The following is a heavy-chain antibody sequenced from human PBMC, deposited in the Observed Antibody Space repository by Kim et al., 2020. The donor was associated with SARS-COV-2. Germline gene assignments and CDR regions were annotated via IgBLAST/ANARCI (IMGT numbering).Heavy chain of an antibody. V-gene: IGHV3-15*01. CDR1: GFTFSNAW. J-gene: IGHJ4*02. CDR2: IKSKTDGGTT. Sequence: GGSLRLSCAASGFTFSNAWMSWVRQAPGKGLEWVGRIKSKTDGGTTDYAAPVKGRFTISRDDSKNTLYLQMNSLKTEDTAVYYCTTDPKVAAAVDYWGQGTLVTVSS. CDR3: TTDPKVAAAVDY. D-gene: IGHD6-13*01.